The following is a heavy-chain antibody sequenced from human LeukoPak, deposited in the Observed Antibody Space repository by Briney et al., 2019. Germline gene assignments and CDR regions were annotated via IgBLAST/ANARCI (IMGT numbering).Heavy chain of an antibody. CDR1: GGSISSYY. CDR3: ARHPQWLGASFDY. Sequence: SETLSLTCTVSGGSISSYYWSWIRQPPGKGLEWIGYIHYSGSANYNPSLKSRVTISVDTSKNQFSLKVRSVTAADTAVYYCARHPQWLGASFDYWGQGTLLTVSS. CDR2: IHYSGSA. D-gene: IGHD6-19*01. V-gene: IGHV4-59*08. J-gene: IGHJ4*02.